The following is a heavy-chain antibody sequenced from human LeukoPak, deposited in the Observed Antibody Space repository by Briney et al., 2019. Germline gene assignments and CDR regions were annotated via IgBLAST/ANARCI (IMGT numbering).Heavy chain of an antibody. J-gene: IGHJ6*02. V-gene: IGHV4-34*01. CDR3: ARAPLLYCSSTSCYNYYYYYGMDV. Sequence: SETLSLTCAVCGGSFSGYYWSWIRQPPGKGLEWIGEINHSGSTNYNPSLKSRVTISVDTSKNQFSLKLSSVTAADTAVYYCARAPLLYCSSTSCYNYYYYYGMDVWGQGTTVTVSS. D-gene: IGHD2-2*02. CDR2: INHSGST. CDR1: GGSFSGYY.